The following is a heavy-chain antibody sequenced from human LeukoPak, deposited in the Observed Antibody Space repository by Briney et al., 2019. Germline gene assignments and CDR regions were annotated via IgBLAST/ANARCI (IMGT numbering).Heavy chain of an antibody. Sequence: GGSLRLSCAASGFTLSSFSMHWVRQSPGRGLEYVSAINYNGGPTYYADSVKGRFTISRDNSKNTLYLQMASLRDEDMGVYYCARVGPATAFDYWGQGTQVTVSS. V-gene: IGHV3-64*02. J-gene: IGHJ4*02. CDR2: INYNGGPT. CDR1: GFTLSSFS. CDR3: ARVGPATAFDY.